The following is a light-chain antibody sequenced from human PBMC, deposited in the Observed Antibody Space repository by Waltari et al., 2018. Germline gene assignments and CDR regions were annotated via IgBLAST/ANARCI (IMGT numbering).Light chain of an antibody. CDR2: AAS. V-gene: IGKV1-6*01. J-gene: IGKJ4*01. Sequence: AIQMTQSPSSLSASVGEEVTITCRASQEIRNDLGWYQQKPGKAPKLLIYAASILQSGVPSRFSGSGSGTEFTLTISSLQPEDFATYYCLQDHNYPLTFGGGTKVEFK. CDR1: QEIRND. CDR3: LQDHNYPLT.